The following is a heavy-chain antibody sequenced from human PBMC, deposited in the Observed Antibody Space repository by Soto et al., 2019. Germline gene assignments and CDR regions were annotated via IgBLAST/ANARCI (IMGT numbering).Heavy chain of an antibody. J-gene: IGHJ5*02. CDR2: INSDGSST. Sequence: EVQLVESGGGLVQPGGSLRLSCAASGFTFSSYWMHWVRQAPGKGLVWVSRINSDGSSTSYADSVKGRFTISRDNAKNRLYLQMNSLRAEDTAVYYCARAVSWDNWFDPWGQGTLVTVSS. CDR1: GFTFSSYW. CDR3: ARAVSWDNWFDP. V-gene: IGHV3-74*01. D-gene: IGHD6-13*01.